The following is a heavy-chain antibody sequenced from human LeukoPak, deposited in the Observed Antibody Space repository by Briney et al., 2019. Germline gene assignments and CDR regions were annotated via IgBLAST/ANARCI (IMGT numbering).Heavy chain of an antibody. CDR3: ARQHYDELTGDLDGAFDI. V-gene: IGHV5-51*01. CDR2: IYPGDSDT. Sequence: GESLKISCKGSGYSFTSYWIGWVRQVPGKGLEWMGIIYPGDSDTRYSPSFQGQVTISADKSISTAYLQWSSLKASDTAMYYCARQHYDELTGDLDGAFDIWGQGTMVTVSS. CDR1: GYSFTSYW. D-gene: IGHD7-27*01. J-gene: IGHJ3*02.